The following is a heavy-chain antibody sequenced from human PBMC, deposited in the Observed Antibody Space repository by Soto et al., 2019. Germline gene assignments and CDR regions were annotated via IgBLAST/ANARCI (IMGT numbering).Heavy chain of an antibody. D-gene: IGHD1-1*01. J-gene: IGHJ3*01. V-gene: IGHV3-53*01. CDR2: LYDVFGS. CDR1: GLTVSGTKY. Sequence: DVQLVESGGGLIQPGESLRLSCAAFGLTVSGTKYVAWVRQAPGKGLEWVSALYDVFGSFYADSVKGRFTTSSDRSKSTVYLQLNDLRPDDTAVYYCASWHEREHAYDVWGQGTTVIVSS. CDR3: ASWHEREHAYDV.